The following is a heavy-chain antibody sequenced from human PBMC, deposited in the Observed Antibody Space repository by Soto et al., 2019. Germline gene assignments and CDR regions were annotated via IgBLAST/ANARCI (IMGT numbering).Heavy chain of an antibody. D-gene: IGHD3-9*01. CDR3: ARDIEALRYFDWVYSFDY. CDR2: ISSSSSTI. Sequence: GGSLRLSCAASGFTFSSYSMNWVRQAPGKGLEWVSYISSSSSTIYYADSVKGRFTISRDNAKNSLYLQMNSLRDEDTAVYYCARDIEALRYFDWVYSFDYWGQGTLVTVSS. V-gene: IGHV3-48*02. CDR1: GFTFSSYS. J-gene: IGHJ4*02.